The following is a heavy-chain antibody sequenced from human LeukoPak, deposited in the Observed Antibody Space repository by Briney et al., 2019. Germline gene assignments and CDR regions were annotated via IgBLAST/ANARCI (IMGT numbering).Heavy chain of an antibody. CDR3: ARDPCGGDCYSAFDY. CDR2: IYYSGST. D-gene: IGHD2-21*02. J-gene: IGHJ4*02. CDR1: GGSISRSTYY. Sequence: SETLSLTCTVSGGSISRSTYYWGWIRQPPGKGLEWIGSIYYSGSTYYNPSLKSRVTISVDTSKNQFSLKLSSVTAADTALYYCARDPCGGDCYSAFDYWGQGTLVTVSS. V-gene: IGHV4-39*07.